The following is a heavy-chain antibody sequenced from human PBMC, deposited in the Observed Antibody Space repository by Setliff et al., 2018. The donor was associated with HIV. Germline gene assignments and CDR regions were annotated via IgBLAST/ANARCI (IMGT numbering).Heavy chain of an antibody. J-gene: IGHJ6*03. CDR1: GYTFTSYD. V-gene: IGHV1-69*06. CDR2: IIPIFGTA. CDR3: ARVYCSIASCYDEYYSMDV. Sequence: GASVKVSCKASGYTFTSYDINWVRQATGQGLEWMGRIIPIFGTANYAQKFQGRVTITADKSTSTAYMELSSLRSDDTAVYFCARVYCSIASCYDEYYSMDVWGKGTKVTVSS. D-gene: IGHD2-2*01.